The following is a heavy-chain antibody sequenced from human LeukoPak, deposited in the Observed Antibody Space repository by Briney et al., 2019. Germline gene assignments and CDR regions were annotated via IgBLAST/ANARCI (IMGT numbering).Heavy chain of an antibody. J-gene: IGHJ3*02. CDR3: ARGTYGGNSGDTFDI. D-gene: IGHD4-23*01. Sequence: ASVKVSCKASGYTFTTYAMNWVRQAPGQGLEWMGWINTNIGNPTYAQGFTGRFVFPLDTSVRTAYLQMSSLKAEDTAVYYCARGTYGGNSGDTFDIWGQGTMVTVSS. V-gene: IGHV7-4-1*02. CDR2: INTNIGNP. CDR1: GYTFTTYA.